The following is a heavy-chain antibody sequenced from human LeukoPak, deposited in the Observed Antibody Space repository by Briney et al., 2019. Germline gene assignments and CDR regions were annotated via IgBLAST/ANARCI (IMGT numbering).Heavy chain of an antibody. J-gene: IGHJ5*02. V-gene: IGHV4-34*01. CDR1: GGSFSGYY. CDR3: ARDSPYCSSTSCYFSFDP. CDR2: INHSGST. Sequence: SETLSLTCAVYGGSFSGYYWSWIRQPPGKGLEWIGEINHSGSTNYNPSLKSRVTISVDTSKNQFSLKLSSVTAADTAVYYCARDSPYCSSTSCYFSFDPWGQGTLVTVSS. D-gene: IGHD2-2*01.